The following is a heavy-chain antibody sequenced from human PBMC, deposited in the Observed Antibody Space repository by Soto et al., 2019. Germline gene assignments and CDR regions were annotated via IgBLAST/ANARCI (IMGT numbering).Heavy chain of an antibody. Sequence: PGESLKISCKGSGYSFTSYWISWVRQMPGKGLGWMGRIDPSDSYTNYSPSFQANVTISADMSIRTVSLPWRCDKASHTSVYQCTRESSSSGGYYYYGMDVWGQGTTVTVSS. CDR2: IDPSDSYT. CDR3: TRESSSSGGYYYYGMDV. V-gene: IGHV5-10-1*01. J-gene: IGHJ6*02. CDR1: GYSFTSYW. D-gene: IGHD6-6*01.